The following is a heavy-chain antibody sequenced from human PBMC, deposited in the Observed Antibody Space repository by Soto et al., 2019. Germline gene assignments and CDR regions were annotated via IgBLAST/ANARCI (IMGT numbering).Heavy chain of an antibody. V-gene: IGHV1-18*01. D-gene: IGHD7-27*01. J-gene: IGHJ4*02. CDR2: ISANNGNT. CDR1: GYTFPSLG. CDR3: ARDSGNLGNWAYFFDY. Sequence: QGQLVQSGAEVIKPGSSVKVSCKASGYTFPSLGIGGVRQALGKGLEWMGGISANNGNTNYAQKVQGRVTMTTDTSTSTAYMELRSLRSDDTAVYYCARDSGNLGNWAYFFDYWGQGTLVTVSS.